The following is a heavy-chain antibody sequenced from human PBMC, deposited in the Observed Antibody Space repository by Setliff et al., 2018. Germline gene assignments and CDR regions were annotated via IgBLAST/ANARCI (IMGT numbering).Heavy chain of an antibody. V-gene: IGHV1-46*01. D-gene: IGHD3-22*01. CDR2: INPGSGRT. CDR3: ARDVFPYHYEGAFDI. J-gene: IGHJ3*02. CDR1: GYTFTSHY. Sequence: ASVKVSCKASGYTFTSHYMHWVRQAPGLGLEWIGTINPGSGRTSYAQKFQGRVTMTRDTSTSTVYMDMSSLRSEDTAVYYCARDVFPYHYEGAFDIWGQGTMVTVSS.